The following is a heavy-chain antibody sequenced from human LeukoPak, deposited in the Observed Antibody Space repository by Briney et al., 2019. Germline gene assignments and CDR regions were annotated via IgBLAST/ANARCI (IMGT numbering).Heavy chain of an antibody. D-gene: IGHD3-10*01. CDR2: INHSGST. Sequence: PSETLSLTCAVYGGSFSGYYWSWIRQPPGKGLEWIGEINHSGSTNYNPSLKSRVTISVDTSKNQFSLKLSSVTAADTAVYYCARAITPFVIFDYWGQGTLVTVSS. CDR3: ARAITPFVIFDY. V-gene: IGHV4-34*01. CDR1: GGSFSGYY. J-gene: IGHJ4*02.